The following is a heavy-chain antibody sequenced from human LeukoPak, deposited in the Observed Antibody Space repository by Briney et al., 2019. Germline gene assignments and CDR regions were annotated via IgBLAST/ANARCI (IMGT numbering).Heavy chain of an antibody. J-gene: IGHJ4*02. D-gene: IGHD3-3*01. CDR3: AGGITGITIFGVATRD. CDR1: GYTFTSYD. V-gene: IGHV1-8*01. Sequence: ASVKVSCKASGYTFTSYDINWVRQATGQGLEWMGWMNPNSGNTGYAQKFQGRVTITTDESTSTAYMELSSLRSEDTAVYYCAGGITGITIFGVATRDWGQGTLVTVSS. CDR2: MNPNSGNT.